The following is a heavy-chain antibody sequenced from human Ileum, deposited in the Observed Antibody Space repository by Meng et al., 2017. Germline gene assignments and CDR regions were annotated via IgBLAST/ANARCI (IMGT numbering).Heavy chain of an antibody. D-gene: IGHD2-15*01. V-gene: IGHV4-59*01. CDR2: IHYSGST. CDR1: GASISSCY. J-gene: IGHJ4*02. Sequence: QVQLQESGPGLAKPSETLSLTCTVSGASISSCYWTWIRQPPGKGLDWIGYIHYSGSTNYNPSLKSRITMSVDTSKNQVSLKLSSVTAADTAIYYCAAFCSGGSCPDYWGQGTLVTVSS. CDR3: AAFCSGGSCPDY.